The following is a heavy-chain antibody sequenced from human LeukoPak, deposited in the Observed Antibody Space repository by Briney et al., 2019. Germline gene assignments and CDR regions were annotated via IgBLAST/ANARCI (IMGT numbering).Heavy chain of an antibody. V-gene: IGHV1-2*06. Sequence: ASVKVSYTASGYTFTGYYMHWVRQAPGQGLEWMGRINPNSGGTNYAQKFQGRVTMTRDTSISTAYMELSRLRSDDTAVYYCARGDHGDYDYWGQGTLVTVSS. D-gene: IGHD4-17*01. CDR1: GYTFTGYY. CDR3: ARGDHGDYDY. CDR2: INPNSGGT. J-gene: IGHJ4*02.